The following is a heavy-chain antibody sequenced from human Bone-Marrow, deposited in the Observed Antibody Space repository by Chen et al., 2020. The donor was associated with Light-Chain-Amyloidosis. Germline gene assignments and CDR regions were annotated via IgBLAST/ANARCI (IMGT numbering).Heavy chain of an antibody. D-gene: IGHD3-22*01. Sequence: QVQLVQSGAEVKTPGASVTVSCKASGYTFTTSGIHWVRQAPGQSLEWMGWINAVNGNTRYSQKFQGRVTITRDTSATTAYMELSSLRSEDTAVYYCARSPYDSSGYFFRWFAPWGQGTQVTVSS. J-gene: IGHJ5*02. CDR1: GYTFTTSG. CDR2: INAVNGNT. V-gene: IGHV1-3*01. CDR3: ARSPYDSSGYFFRWFAP.